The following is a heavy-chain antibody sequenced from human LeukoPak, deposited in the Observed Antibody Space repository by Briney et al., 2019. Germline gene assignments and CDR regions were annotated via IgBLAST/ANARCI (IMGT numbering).Heavy chain of an antibody. V-gene: IGHV5-51*01. CDR3: ARPKTLGGYNYEFEF. D-gene: IGHD5-18*01. CDR2: VYPATSDT. CDR1: GYSFTSYW. J-gene: IGHJ4*02. Sequence: GESLKISCKGSGYSFTSYWIGWVRQMPGKGLEWIGIVYPATSDTTYSPSFQGQVTISADKSSSTAYLQWSSLKASDTAIYYCARPKTLGGYNYEFEFWGQGTLVTVSP.